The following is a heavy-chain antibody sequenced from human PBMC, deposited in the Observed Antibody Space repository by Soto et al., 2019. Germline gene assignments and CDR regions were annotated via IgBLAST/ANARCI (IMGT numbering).Heavy chain of an antibody. CDR1: GFTFSSYG. Sequence: QVQLVESGGGVVQPGRSLRLSCAASGFTFSSYGMHWVRQAPGKGLEWVAVISYDGSNKYYADSVKGRFTISRDNSKNTLYLQMNSLRAEDTAVYYCATGVRWLQLRPRLDYWGQGTLVTVSS. CDR3: ATGVRWLQLRPRLDY. CDR2: ISYDGSNK. D-gene: IGHD5-12*01. J-gene: IGHJ4*02. V-gene: IGHV3-30*03.